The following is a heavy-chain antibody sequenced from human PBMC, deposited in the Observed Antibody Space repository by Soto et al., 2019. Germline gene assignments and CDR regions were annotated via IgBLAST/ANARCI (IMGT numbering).Heavy chain of an antibody. CDR2: IYYSGST. Sequence: SETLALPCAVSGCSINRGFYYWNWIRQHPGKGLEWIGYIYYSGSTFYNPSLKSRVTISADTTKNQFSLNLTSVTAADTAVYYCARAGGYDSGGLAFHIWGQGTRVPVSS. J-gene: IGHJ3*02. D-gene: IGHD3-22*01. CDR3: ARAGGYDSGGLAFHI. V-gene: IGHV4-31*11. CDR1: GCSINRGFYY.